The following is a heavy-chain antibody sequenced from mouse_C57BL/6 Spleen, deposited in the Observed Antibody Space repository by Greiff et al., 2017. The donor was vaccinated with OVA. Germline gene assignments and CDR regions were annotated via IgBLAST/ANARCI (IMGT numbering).Heavy chain of an antibody. CDR3: AREDYYGSSYHWYFDV. CDR2: ISSGSSTI. Sequence: EVKLQESGGGLVKPGGSLKLSCAASGFTFSDYGMHWVRQAPEKGLEWVAYISSGSSTIYYADTVKGRFTISRDNAKNTLFLQMTSLRSEDTAMYYGAREDYYGSSYHWYFDVWGTGTTVTVSS. V-gene: IGHV5-17*01. D-gene: IGHD1-1*01. CDR1: GFTFSDYG. J-gene: IGHJ1*03.